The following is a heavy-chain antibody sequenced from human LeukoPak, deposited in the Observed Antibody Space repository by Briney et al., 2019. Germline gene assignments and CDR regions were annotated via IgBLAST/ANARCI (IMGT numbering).Heavy chain of an antibody. D-gene: IGHD5-18*01. CDR3: ARDNVDTATLYYFDY. CDR1: GGSISTYY. J-gene: IGHJ4*02. Sequence: SETLSLTCTVSGGSISTYYWSWIRQPPGKGLEWIGEINHSGSTNYNPSLKSRVTISVDTSKNQFSLKLSSVTAADTAVYYCARDNVDTATLYYFDYWGQGTLVTVSS. CDR2: INHSGST. V-gene: IGHV4-34*01.